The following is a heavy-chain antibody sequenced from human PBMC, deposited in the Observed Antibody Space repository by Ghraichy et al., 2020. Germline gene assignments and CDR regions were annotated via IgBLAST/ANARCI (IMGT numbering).Heavy chain of an antibody. V-gene: IGHV3-33*01. CDR3: ARGGDVFYFDY. J-gene: IGHJ4*02. CDR2: IWYDGSNK. D-gene: IGHD2-21*01. Sequence: GGSLRLSCAASGFTFSSYGMHWVRQAPGKGLEWVAVIWYDGSNKYYADSVKGRFTISRDNSKNTLYLQMNSLRAEDTAVYYCARGGDVFYFDYWGQGTLVTVSS. CDR1: GFTFSSYG.